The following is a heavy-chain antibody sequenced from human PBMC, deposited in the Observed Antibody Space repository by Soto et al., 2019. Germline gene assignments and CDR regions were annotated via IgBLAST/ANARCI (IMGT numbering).Heavy chain of an antibody. CDR3: AKAKEYCDILTGFDY. V-gene: IGHV3-43*01. CDR1: GFTFDDYT. Sequence: EVQLVESGGVVVQPGGSLRLSCAASGFTFDDYTMHWVRQAPGKGLEWVSLISWDGGSTYYADSVKGRFTISRDNSKNSLYLQMNSLRTEDTALYYCAKAKEYCDILTGFDYWGQGTLVTVSS. CDR2: ISWDGGST. D-gene: IGHD3-9*01. J-gene: IGHJ4*02.